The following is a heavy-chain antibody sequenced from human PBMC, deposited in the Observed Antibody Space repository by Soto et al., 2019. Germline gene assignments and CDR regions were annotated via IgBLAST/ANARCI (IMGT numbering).Heavy chain of an antibody. J-gene: IGHJ5*02. Sequence: GGSLRLSCAASGFTFSSYWMHWVRQAPGKGLVWVSRINSDGSSTSYADSVKGRFTISRDNAKNTLYLQMNSLRAEDTAVYYCARGGAYCGGDCYDSWFDPWGQGTLVTV. CDR1: GFTFSSYW. D-gene: IGHD2-21*02. CDR2: INSDGSST. V-gene: IGHV3-74*01. CDR3: ARGGAYCGGDCYDSWFDP.